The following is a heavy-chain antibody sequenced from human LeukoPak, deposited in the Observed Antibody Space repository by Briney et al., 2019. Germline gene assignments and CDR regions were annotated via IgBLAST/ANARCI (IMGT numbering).Heavy chain of an antibody. CDR3: LGSESYTH. CDR2: TNQDGSQK. Sequence: GGSLRLSCAASGFSFSNYWMTWARQAPGKGLEWVANTNQDGSQKNYLDSVRGRFTIYRDNPKSSLYLQMNSLRVDDTAVYFCLGSESYTHWGQGTLVTVSS. V-gene: IGHV3-7*01. J-gene: IGHJ4*02. D-gene: IGHD3-10*01. CDR1: GFSFSNYW.